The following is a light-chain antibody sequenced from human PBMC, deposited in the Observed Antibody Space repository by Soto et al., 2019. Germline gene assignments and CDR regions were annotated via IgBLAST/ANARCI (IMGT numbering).Light chain of an antibody. CDR3: QQTHYAPWT. Sequence: DIPMTQSLSSLSASVGNRVTITCRASQSIGRHLNWYQQTPGRAPSLLIYGASSLQSGVPARFSASGFGTDFTLTISSLQPEDVATYYCQQTHYAPWTFGLGTKVEI. V-gene: IGKV1-39*01. CDR1: QSIGRH. CDR2: GAS. J-gene: IGKJ1*01.